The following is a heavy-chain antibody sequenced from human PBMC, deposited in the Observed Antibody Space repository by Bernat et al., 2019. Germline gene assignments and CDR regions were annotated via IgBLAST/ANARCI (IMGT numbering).Heavy chain of an antibody. CDR2: IRSKAYGGTT. J-gene: IGHJ4*02. V-gene: IGHV3-49*03. Sequence: EVQLVESGGGVVQPGRSLRLSCTASGFTFGDYAMSWFRQAPGKGLEWGGFIRSKAYGGTTEYAASVKGRFTISRDDSKSIAYLQMNSLKTEDTAVYYCTRGRITIFGVVKGNDYWGQGTLVTVSS. CDR3: TRGRITIFGVVKGNDY. D-gene: IGHD3-3*01. CDR1: GFTFGDYA.